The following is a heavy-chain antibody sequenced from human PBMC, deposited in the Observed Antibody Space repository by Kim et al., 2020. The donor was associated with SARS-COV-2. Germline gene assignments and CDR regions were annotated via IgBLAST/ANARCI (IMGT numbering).Heavy chain of an antibody. CDR2: ISGSGGST. J-gene: IGHJ4*02. CDR1: GFTFSSYA. CDR3: AKDFPPRWLQLLVVGGFDY. V-gene: IGHV3-23*01. Sequence: GGSLRLSCAASGFTFSSYAMSWVRQAPGKGLEWVSAISGSGGSTYYADSVKGRFTISRDNSKNTLYLQMNSLRAEDTAVYYCAKDFPPRWLQLLVVGGFDYWGQGTLVTVSS. D-gene: IGHD5-12*01.